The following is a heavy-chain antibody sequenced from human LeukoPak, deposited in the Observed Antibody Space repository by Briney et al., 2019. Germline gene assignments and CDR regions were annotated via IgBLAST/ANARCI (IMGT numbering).Heavy chain of an antibody. V-gene: IGHV5-51*01. D-gene: IGHD7-27*01. CDR3: VRRTTGEYYFDY. Sequence: GESLKISCKGSAKRFTISWLAGGGQLPGGGLGGLGIIYPGDSDIRYSPSFQGQVNISADKSISTAYLQWSSLKASDTAMYYCVRRTTGEYYFDYWGQGTLVTVSS. CDR2: IYPGDSDI. CDR1: AKRFTISW. J-gene: IGHJ4*02.